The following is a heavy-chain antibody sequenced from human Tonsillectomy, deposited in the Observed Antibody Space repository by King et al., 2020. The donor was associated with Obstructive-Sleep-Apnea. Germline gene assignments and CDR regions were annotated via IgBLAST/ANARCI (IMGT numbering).Heavy chain of an antibody. J-gene: IGHJ4*02. V-gene: IGHV3-23*01. CDR3: SKGATTMRGFDY. CDR1: GFTFSSYA. CDR2: ISGSGGST. Sequence: VQLMESGGGLVQPGGSLRLSWAASGFTFSSYAMSWVRQAPGKGLEWVSAISGSGGSTYYADSVKGRFTISRDNSKNTPYLQMNSLGAEDTAVYYCSKGATTMRGFDYWGQGTLVTVSS. D-gene: IGHD1-26*01.